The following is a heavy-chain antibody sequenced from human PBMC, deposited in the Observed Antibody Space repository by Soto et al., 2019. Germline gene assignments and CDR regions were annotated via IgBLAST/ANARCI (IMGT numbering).Heavy chain of an antibody. V-gene: IGHV3-49*03. D-gene: IGHD2-15*01. CDR3: TKDKRGCSVGSCYSFDY. CDR1: GFTFSDYA. CDR2: ITSKAYGATT. Sequence: EVQLVESGGGLVQPGRSLRLSCAASGFTFSDYAMSWFRQAPGKGLEWVGFITSKAYGATTEYAASVKGRFTIQRDESKSLAYLQMNRLKTEDTAVYFCTKDKRGCSVGSCYSFDYWGQGTLGTLSS. J-gene: IGHJ4*02.